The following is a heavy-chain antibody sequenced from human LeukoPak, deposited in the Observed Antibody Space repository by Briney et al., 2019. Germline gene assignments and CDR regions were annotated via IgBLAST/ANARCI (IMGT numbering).Heavy chain of an antibody. CDR2: VSGGGATT. V-gene: IGHV3-23*01. CDR1: GFTFSNFA. D-gene: IGHD2-2*01. J-gene: IGHJ4*02. Sequence: GGSLRLSCAVSGFTFSNFALSWVRQSTEKGLEWVAGVSGGGATTYYADSVKDRFTISRDNSKNTLSLQINSLRVEDTAVYYCAKDQHEVIPAAPVHWGQGTLVTVSS. CDR3: AKDQHEVIPAAPVH.